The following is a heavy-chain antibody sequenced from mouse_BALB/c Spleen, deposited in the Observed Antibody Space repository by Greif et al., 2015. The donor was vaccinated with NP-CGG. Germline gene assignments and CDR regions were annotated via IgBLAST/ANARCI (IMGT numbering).Heavy chain of an antibody. CDR3: TRSRYDAWFAY. Sequence: EVMLVESGGGLVQPGGSMKLSCVASGFTFSNYWMNWVRQSPEKGLEWVAEIRLKSNNYATHYAESVKGRFTISRDDSKSSVYLQMNNLRAEDTGIYYCTRSRYDAWFAYWGQGTLVTVSA. CDR1: GFTFSNYW. J-gene: IGHJ3*01. CDR2: IRLKSNNYAT. D-gene: IGHD2-14*01. V-gene: IGHV6-6*02.